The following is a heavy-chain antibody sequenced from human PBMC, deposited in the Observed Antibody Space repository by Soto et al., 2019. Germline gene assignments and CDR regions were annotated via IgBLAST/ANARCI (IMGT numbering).Heavy chain of an antibody. CDR3: AVHSSSSGTRIDY. D-gene: IGHD6-13*01. V-gene: IGHV4-4*02. J-gene: IGHJ4*02. CDR1: GGSISSSNW. CDR2: IYHSGST. Sequence: QVQLQESGPGLVKPSGTLSLTCAVSGGSISSSNWWSWVRHPPGKGLEWIGEIYHSGSTNYNTSLKSRVTISVDKSKNQFALKLSSVTPADTSVYYCAVHSSSSGTRIDYWGQGTLVTVSS.